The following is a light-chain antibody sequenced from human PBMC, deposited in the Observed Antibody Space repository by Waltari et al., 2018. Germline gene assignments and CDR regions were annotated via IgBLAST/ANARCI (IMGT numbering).Light chain of an antibody. CDR2: SNN. V-gene: IGLV1-44*01. CDR1: SSNIGSNT. CDR3: AAWDDSLNGRV. Sequence: QSVLTQPPSASGTPGQRVTISCSGSSSNIGSNTVNWYQQPPGTAPKLPIHSNNQRPSGVPDRFSGSKSGTSASLAISGLQSEDEADYYCAAWDDSLNGRVFGGGTKLTVL. J-gene: IGLJ2*01.